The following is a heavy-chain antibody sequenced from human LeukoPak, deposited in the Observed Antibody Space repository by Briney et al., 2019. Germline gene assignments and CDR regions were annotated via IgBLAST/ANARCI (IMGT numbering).Heavy chain of an antibody. CDR2: IYYSGST. V-gene: IGHV4-30-4*01. J-gene: IGHJ6*02. D-gene: IGHD3-16*01. Sequence: KPSESLSLTCTVSGGSISSGDYYWSWIRQPPGKGLEWIGYIYYSGSTYYNPSLKSRVTISVDTSKNQFSLKLSSVTAADTAVYYCARLTYYYGMDVWGQGTTVTVSS. CDR3: ARLTYYYGMDV. CDR1: GGSISSGDYY.